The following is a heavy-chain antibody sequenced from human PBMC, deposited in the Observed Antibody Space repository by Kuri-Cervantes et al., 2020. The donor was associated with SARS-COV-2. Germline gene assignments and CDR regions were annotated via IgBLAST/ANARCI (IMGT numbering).Heavy chain of an antibody. D-gene: IGHD1-26*01. J-gene: IGHJ4*02. CDR3: ARESATIDY. V-gene: IGHV3-15*01. CDR2: IKSKTDGGTT. CDR1: GFTFSNAW. Sequence: GGSLRLSCAASGFTFSNAWMSWVRQAPGKGLEWVGRIKSKTDGGTTDYAAPVKGRFTISRDNSKNTLYLQMNSLRAEDTAVYYCARESATIDYWGQGTLVTVSS.